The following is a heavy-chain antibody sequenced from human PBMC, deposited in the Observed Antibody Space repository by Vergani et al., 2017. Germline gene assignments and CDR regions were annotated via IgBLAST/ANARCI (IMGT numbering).Heavy chain of an antibody. CDR1: GFTFSIYA. V-gene: IGHV3-23*01. D-gene: IGHD6-19*01. CDR3: AKDISRLAVAGTVFDY. J-gene: IGHJ4*02. CDR2: ILGSGGST. Sequence: ELQLLESGGGLVQPGGSLRLSCAASGFTFSIYAMSWVRQAPGKGLEWVSAILGSGGSTYYADSVKGRFTISRDNSKNTLYLQMNSLRAEDTAVYYCAKDISRLAVAGTVFDYWGQGTLVTVSS.